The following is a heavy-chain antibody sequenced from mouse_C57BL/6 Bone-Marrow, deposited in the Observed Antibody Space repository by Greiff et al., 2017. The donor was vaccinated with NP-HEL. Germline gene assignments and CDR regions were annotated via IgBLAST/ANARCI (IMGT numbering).Heavy chain of an antibody. J-gene: IGHJ1*03. Sequence: QVQLQQSGPELVKPGASVKISCKASGYAFSSSWMNWVKQRPGKGLEWIGRIYPGDGDTNYNGKFKGKATLTADKSSSTAYMQLSSLTSEDSAVYFCARDGDSTVVDLYWYFDVWGTGTTVTVAS. CDR1: GYAFSSSW. CDR2: IYPGDGDT. CDR3: ARDGDSTVVDLYWYFDV. V-gene: IGHV1-82*01. D-gene: IGHD1-1*01.